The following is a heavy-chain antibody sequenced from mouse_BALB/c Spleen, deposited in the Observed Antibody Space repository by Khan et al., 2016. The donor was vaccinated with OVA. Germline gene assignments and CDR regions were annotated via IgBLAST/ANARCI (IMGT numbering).Heavy chain of an antibody. CDR2: ISYSGRT. Sequence: EVQLQESGPGLVKPSQSLSLTCTVTGYSITSDYAWNWIRQFPGNKLEWMGYISYSGRTTYNPSLKSRISITQDTSKNQFFLQLNSVTTEDTATYYCASELGRYYSMDYWGQGTSVTVSS. V-gene: IGHV3-2*02. D-gene: IGHD4-1*01. CDR1: GYSITSDYA. CDR3: ASELGRYYSMDY. J-gene: IGHJ4*01.